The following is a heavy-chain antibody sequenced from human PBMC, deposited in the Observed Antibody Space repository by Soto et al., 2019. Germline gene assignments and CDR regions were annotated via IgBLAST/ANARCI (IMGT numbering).Heavy chain of an antibody. CDR2: IDANSGGT. CDR3: ARGYCSGGTCYPPASSHDS. J-gene: IGHJ4*02. CDR1: GYTFTGYY. V-gene: IGHV1-2*02. Sequence: QVQLMQSGAEVKRPGASVKVSCKASGYTFTGYYLHWVRQAPGQGLEWMGWIDANSGGTNYAQKFQGRVAMTRDTSISAAYMEVSRLRSDDTAVYYCARGYCSGGTCYPPASSHDSWGQGTLVTVSS. D-gene: IGHD2-15*01.